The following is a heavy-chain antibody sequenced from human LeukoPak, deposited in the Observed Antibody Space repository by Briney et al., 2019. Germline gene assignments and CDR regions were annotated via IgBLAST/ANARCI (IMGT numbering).Heavy chain of an antibody. CDR3: AKDGLVWFGELN. D-gene: IGHD3-10*01. V-gene: IGHV3-23*01. Sequence: PGRSLRLSCAASGFTFSIYAMTWVRQAPGKGLEWVSAISGSGGSTYYADYVKGRFTISRDNSKNTLYLQMNSLRAEDTAVYYCAKDGLVWFGELNWGQGTLVTVSS. CDR1: GFTFSIYA. J-gene: IGHJ4*02. CDR2: ISGSGGST.